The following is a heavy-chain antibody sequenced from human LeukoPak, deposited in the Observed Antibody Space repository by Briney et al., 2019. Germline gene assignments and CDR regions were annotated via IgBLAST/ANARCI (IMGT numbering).Heavy chain of an antibody. CDR3: ARHDWGSGSHYYYGMDV. Sequence: SETLSLTCTVSGGSISSYYWSWIRQPPGKGLEWIGYIYYSGSTNYNPSLKSRVTISVDTSKNQFSLKLSSVTAADTAVYYCARHDWGSGSHYYYGMDVWGQGTTVTVSS. D-gene: IGHD3-22*01. J-gene: IGHJ6*02. V-gene: IGHV4-59*08. CDR1: GGSISSYY. CDR2: IYYSGST.